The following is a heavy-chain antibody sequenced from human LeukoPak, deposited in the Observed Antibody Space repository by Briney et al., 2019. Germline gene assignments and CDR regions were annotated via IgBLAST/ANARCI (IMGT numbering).Heavy chain of an antibody. J-gene: IGHJ5*02. D-gene: IGHD3-10*01. Sequence: PSEALSLTCAVYGGTFTGYYWTWVRQPPGKRLEWIGEINDSGSTNHNPSLKSRVTMSVDTSKNQFSLKLNSVTAADTAMYYCARAYRGYGSGSLVFDPWGQGTLVTVSS. V-gene: IGHV4-34*01. CDR3: ARAYRGYGSGSLVFDP. CDR2: INDSGST. CDR1: GGTFTGYY.